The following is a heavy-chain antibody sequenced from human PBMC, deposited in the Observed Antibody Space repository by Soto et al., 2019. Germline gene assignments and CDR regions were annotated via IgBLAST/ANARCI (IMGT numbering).Heavy chain of an antibody. CDR3: ARDKIPGLFDY. Sequence: LSLTCTVSGGSISDYYWSWIRQPPGKGLEWIGYISHSGSTNYNPSLKSRVTISVDTSKNQFSLKLTSVTAADTAVYYCARDKIPGLFDYWGQGPLVTVSS. D-gene: IGHD2-21*01. CDR1: GGSISDYY. J-gene: IGHJ4*02. V-gene: IGHV4-59*12. CDR2: ISHSGST.